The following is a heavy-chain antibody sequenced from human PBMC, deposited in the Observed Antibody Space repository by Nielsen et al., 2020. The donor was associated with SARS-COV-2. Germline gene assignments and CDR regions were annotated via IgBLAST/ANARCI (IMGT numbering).Heavy chain of an antibody. V-gene: IGHV3-21*01. CDR3: ARDWTPLRYFDWRPDYYYGMDV. D-gene: IGHD3-9*01. J-gene: IGHJ6*02. Sequence: WIRQPPGKGLEWVSFISPSSTFMYYAASVQGRFTIFRDNAKNSLYLQMNSLRAEDTAVYYCARDWTPLRYFDWRPDYYYGMDVWGQGTTVTVSS. CDR2: ISPSSTFM.